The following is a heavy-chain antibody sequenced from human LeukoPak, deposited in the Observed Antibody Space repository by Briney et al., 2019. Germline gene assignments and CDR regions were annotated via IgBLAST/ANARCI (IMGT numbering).Heavy chain of an antibody. CDR2: ISSSSSTI. J-gene: IGHJ4*02. D-gene: IGHD5-12*01. CDR3: ARGREYSGYDFDY. Sequence: GGSLRLSCAASGFTFSSYSMNWVRQAPGKGLEWVSYISSSSSTIYYADSVKGRFTISRDNAKNSLYLQMNSLRAEDTAVYYCARGREYSGYDFDYWGQGTLVTVSS. V-gene: IGHV3-48*04. CDR1: GFTFSSYS.